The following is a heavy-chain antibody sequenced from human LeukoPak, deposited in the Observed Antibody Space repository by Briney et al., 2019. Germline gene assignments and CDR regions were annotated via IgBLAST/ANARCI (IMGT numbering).Heavy chain of an antibody. D-gene: IGHD3-10*01. CDR3: ARDLGSVETTYFDY. J-gene: IGHJ4*02. Sequence: SETLSLTCTVSVGSISSSSYYWGWIRQPPGKGLEWIGSIYYSGSTYYNPSLKSRVTISVDTSKNQFSLKLSSVTAADTAVYYCARDLGSVETTYFDYWGQGTLVTVSS. CDR1: VGSISSSSYY. V-gene: IGHV4-39*07. CDR2: IYYSGST.